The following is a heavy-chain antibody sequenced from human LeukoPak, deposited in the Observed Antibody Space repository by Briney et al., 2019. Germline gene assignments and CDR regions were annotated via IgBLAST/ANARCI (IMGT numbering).Heavy chain of an antibody. CDR1: GFTFSDSE. CDR2: ISYDGSEK. V-gene: IGHV3-30*07. D-gene: IGHD5-18*01. CDR3: AKEESSYGFSCFDY. Sequence: GGSLRLSCAASGFTFSDSEMHWVRQAPGKGLEWVAVISYDGSEKYYADSVKGRFTISRDNSKNTLYLQMNSLRAEDTAVYYCAKEESSYGFSCFDYWGQGTLVTVSS. J-gene: IGHJ4*02.